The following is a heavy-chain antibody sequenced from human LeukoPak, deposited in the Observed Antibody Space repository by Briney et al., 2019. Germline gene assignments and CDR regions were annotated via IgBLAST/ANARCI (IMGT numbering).Heavy chain of an antibody. CDR2: ISSSGDST. D-gene: IGHD3-22*01. V-gene: IGHV3-23*01. Sequence: GGSLRLSYAASGFTFGSFGMNWVRQAPGKGLEWVSAISSSGDSTYYADSVKGRFTISRDNSKNTLYLQMNSLRAEDTAVYYCAKDLIYYYDSRGYYSPFDYWGQGTLVTVSS. CDR3: AKDLIYYYDSRGYYSPFDY. J-gene: IGHJ4*02. CDR1: GFTFGSFG.